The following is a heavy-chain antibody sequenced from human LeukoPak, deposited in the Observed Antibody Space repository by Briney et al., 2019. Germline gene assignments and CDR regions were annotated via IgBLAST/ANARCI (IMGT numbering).Heavy chain of an antibody. CDR3: AKSPFRATTSFY. Sequence: QPGGSLRLSCAASGFTFSSYAMSWVRQAPGKGLEWVSAISGSGGSTYYADSAKGRFTISRDNSKNTLYLQMNSLRAEDTAVYYCAKSPFRATTSFYWGQGTLVNVSS. J-gene: IGHJ4*02. D-gene: IGHD4-17*01. CDR2: ISGSGGST. CDR1: GFTFSSYA. V-gene: IGHV3-23*01.